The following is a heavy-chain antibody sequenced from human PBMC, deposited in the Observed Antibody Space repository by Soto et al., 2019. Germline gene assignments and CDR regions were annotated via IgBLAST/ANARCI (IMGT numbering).Heavy chain of an antibody. CDR2: IYYSGST. J-gene: IGHJ4*02. Sequence: PSETMSLTCTVSEGKISGISYYWGWNRQPPGKGLEWIGSIYYSGSTYYNPSLKSRVTISVDTSKNQFSLKLSSVTAADTAVYYCARAPRRGYSYGPLVWGQGTLVTVSS. D-gene: IGHD5-18*01. V-gene: IGHV4-39*01. CDR1: EGKISGISYY. CDR3: ARAPRRGYSYGPLV.